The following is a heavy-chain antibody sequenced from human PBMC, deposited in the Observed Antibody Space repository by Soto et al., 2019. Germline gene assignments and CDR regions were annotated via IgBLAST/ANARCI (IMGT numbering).Heavy chain of an antibody. CDR2: IYWDNDK. CDR3: AHRLEGNDWNSGNFDY. Sequence: QITLKESGPTLVQPTQTLTLTCTFSGFSLSTSGVDVGWIRQTPGGALEWLALIYWDNDKRYSPSLRSRLTITKDTSKNQVVLTMTNLETVDTGTYYCAHRLEGNDWNSGNFDYWGQGTLVTVSS. V-gene: IGHV2-5*02. D-gene: IGHD1-7*01. J-gene: IGHJ4*02. CDR1: GFSLSTSGVD.